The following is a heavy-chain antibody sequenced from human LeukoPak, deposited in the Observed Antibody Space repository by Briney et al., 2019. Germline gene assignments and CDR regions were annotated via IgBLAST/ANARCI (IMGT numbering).Heavy chain of an antibody. J-gene: IGHJ5*02. CDR3: ARGDDTSVITNWLDP. CDR2: ISHDGSKK. D-gene: IGHD3-16*02. CDR1: GPFFSSFS. V-gene: IGHV3-30*04. Sequence: PGGSLRLSCAASGPFFSSFSMHWIRQGPGKGLEWVAVISHDGSKKYYADSVKGRVSIFRDNSKNMFYLQMSRLRIEDTAVFYCARGDDTSVITNWLDPWGQGTLVTVSS.